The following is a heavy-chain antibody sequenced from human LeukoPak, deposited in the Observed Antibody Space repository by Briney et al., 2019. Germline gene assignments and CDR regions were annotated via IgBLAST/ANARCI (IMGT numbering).Heavy chain of an antibody. CDR3: ARGPQGPRGITMVRGAPGHVFDI. CDR2: IYHSGGT. J-gene: IGHJ3*02. V-gene: IGHV4-30-2*01. D-gene: IGHD3-10*01. CDR1: GGSISSGYS. Sequence: SETLSLTCVVSGGSISSGYSWSWLRLPPGKGLEWIGYIYHSGGTYYSPSLKSRVSTSVDRSKNEFSLKLNSVTAADTAVYYCARGPQGPRGITMVRGAPGHVFDIWGQGTKVTVSS.